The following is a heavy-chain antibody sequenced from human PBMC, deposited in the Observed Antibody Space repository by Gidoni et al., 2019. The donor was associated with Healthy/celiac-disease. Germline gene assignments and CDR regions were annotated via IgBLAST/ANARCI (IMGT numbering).Heavy chain of an antibody. J-gene: IGHJ4*02. CDR2: IIPSVGTA. V-gene: IGHV1-69*01. Sequence: QVQLVQCGAEVKQHGSSVKVSCKASGGTFSSYAISWVRQAPGQGLEWMGGIIPSVGTANYAQKFQGRVTITADESTSTAYMELSSLRSEDTAVYYCARAPSSTPGHFDYWGQGTLVTVSS. CDR1: GGTFSSYA. D-gene: IGHD2-2*01. CDR3: ARAPSSTPGHFDY.